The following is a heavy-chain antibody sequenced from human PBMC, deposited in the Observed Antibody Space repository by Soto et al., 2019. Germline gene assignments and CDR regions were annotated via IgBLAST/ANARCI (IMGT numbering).Heavy chain of an antibody. CDR3: ARAPPEGYYESSGYPTYYLDY. CDR2: INWNGGST. Sequence: GLSLRLSCAASGFTCDDYGMSWVRQAPGKGLEWVSGINWNGGSTGYADSVKGRFTISRDNAKNSLYLQMNSLRAEDTALYYCARAPPEGYYESSGYPTYYLDYWGQGNLVTVS. V-gene: IGHV3-20*04. J-gene: IGHJ4*02. CDR1: GFTCDDYG. D-gene: IGHD3-22*01.